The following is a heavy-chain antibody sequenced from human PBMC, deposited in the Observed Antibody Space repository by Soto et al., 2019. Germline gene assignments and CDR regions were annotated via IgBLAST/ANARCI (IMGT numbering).Heavy chain of an antibody. Sequence: EVQLVESGGGLVKPGRSLRLSCVGSGFNLGDYAMNWYRQTPGKGLEWVGFIRSKGYGGTTEYAASVKGRFAISRDDSKSIAYLQMNSLNTEDTAVYYCTRCQYYYDTSGSPFDYWGQGTLVTVSS. J-gene: IGHJ4*02. D-gene: IGHD3-22*01. CDR1: GFNLGDYA. CDR3: TRCQYYYDTSGSPFDY. V-gene: IGHV3-49*05. CDR2: IRSKGYGGTT.